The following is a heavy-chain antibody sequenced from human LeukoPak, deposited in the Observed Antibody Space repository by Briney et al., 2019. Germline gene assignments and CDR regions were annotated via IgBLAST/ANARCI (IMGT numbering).Heavy chain of an antibody. D-gene: IGHD3-22*01. CDR1: GFTFSSYG. CDR2: IRYDGSNK. Sequence: GGSLRLSCAASGFTFSSYGVHWVRQAPGKGLEWVAFIRYDGSNKYYADSVKGRFTISRDNSKDMVYLQMNSLRTEDTAVYYCAKNRDSSDYPRDFDFWGQGTLVTVSS. CDR3: AKNRDSSDYPRDFDF. J-gene: IGHJ4*02. V-gene: IGHV3-30*02.